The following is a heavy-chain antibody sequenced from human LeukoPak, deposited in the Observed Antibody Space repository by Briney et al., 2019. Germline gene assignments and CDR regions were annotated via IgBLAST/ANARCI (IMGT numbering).Heavy chain of an antibody. Sequence: PGGSLRLSCAASGFTVSSNYMSWVRQAPGKGLEGVSVIYSGGSTYYADSVKGRFTISRDNSKNTLYLQINSLRAEDTAVYYCASSVPVAGTGIDYWGQGTLVTVSS. CDR2: IYSGGST. V-gene: IGHV3-66*01. D-gene: IGHD6-19*01. CDR3: ASSVPVAGTGIDY. CDR1: GFTVSSNY. J-gene: IGHJ4*02.